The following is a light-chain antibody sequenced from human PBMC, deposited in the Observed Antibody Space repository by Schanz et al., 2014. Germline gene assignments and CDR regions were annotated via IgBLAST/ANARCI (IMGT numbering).Light chain of an antibody. Sequence: EIVMTQSPATLSLSPGETATLSCRASQNVDSNLAWYQQKPGQAPRLLIFRASNRATGIPDRFSGSGSGTDFTLTISRLEPEDFAVYYCQQYGRSPIFTFGPGTKVDIK. CDR1: QNVDSN. CDR3: QQYGRSPIFT. J-gene: IGKJ3*01. V-gene: IGKV3-20*01. CDR2: RAS.